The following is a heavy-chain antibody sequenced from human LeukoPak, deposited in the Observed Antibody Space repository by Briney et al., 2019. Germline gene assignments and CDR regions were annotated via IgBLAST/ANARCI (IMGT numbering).Heavy chain of an antibody. CDR3: ARDKDVYFDY. V-gene: IGHV3-21*01. CDR1: TFTLSSYT. CDR2: ISSSSTYI. Sequence: PGGSLRLSCAASTFTLSSYTMNWVRQAPGKGLEWVSSISSSSTYINYADSVKGRFTISRDNAKNSMALQMNSLRVEDTAVYYCARDKDVYFDYWGQGTLVTVSS. J-gene: IGHJ4*02.